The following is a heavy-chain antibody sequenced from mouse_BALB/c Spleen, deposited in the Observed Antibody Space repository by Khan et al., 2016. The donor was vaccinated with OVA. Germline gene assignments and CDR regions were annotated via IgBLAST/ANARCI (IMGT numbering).Heavy chain of an antibody. CDR3: ASGGYWYFDV. D-gene: IGHD1-1*02. CDR2: INTYTGEP. CDR1: GYSFTNYG. Sequence: QIQLVQSGPEVKKPGETVKISCKASGYSFTNYGMNWVRQAPGKGLKWMGWINTYTGEPSYSDDFKGRFAFSLETYARTAYLQINNRKNEDTATYFCASGGYWYFDVWGAGTTVTVSS. V-gene: IGHV9-3-1*01. J-gene: IGHJ1*01.